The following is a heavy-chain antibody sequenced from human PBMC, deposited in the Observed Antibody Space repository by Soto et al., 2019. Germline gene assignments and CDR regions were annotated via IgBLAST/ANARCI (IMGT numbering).Heavy chain of an antibody. J-gene: IGHJ4*02. CDR2: IWYDGSNK. CDR1: GFTFSSYG. CDR3: ARDFFYDSSGYLNDY. Sequence: QVQLVESGGGVVQPGRSLRLSGAASGFTFSSYGMHWVRQAPGKGLEWVAVIWYDGSNKYYADSVKGGFTISRDNSKNTLYLQMNSLRAEDTAVYYCARDFFYDSSGYLNDYWGQGTLVTVSS. V-gene: IGHV3-33*01. D-gene: IGHD3-22*01.